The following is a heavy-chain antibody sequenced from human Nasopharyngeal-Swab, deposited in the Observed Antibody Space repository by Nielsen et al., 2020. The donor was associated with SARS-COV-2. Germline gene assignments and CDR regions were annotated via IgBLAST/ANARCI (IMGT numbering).Heavy chain of an antibody. J-gene: IGHJ4*02. Sequence: GESLKISCAASGFTFSSYAMSWVRQAPGKGLEWVSAITGNGGSTYYADSVKGRFTISRDTSKNTLYLQMNSLRAEDTAVYYCAKELSSSWWYWGQGTLVTVSS. D-gene: IGHD6-13*01. V-gene: IGHV3-23*01. CDR1: GFTFSSYA. CDR3: AKELSSSWWY. CDR2: ITGNGGST.